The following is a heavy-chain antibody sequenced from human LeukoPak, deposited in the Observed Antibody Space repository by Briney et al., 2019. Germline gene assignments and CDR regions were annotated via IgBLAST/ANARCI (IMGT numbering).Heavy chain of an antibody. Sequence: ASVTVSCKVSGYTLTELSMHWVRQAPGEGLEWMGGFDPEDGKTIYAQKFQGRVTMTEDTSTDTAYMELRSLRSEDTAVYYCATVLRVHLSRSELDPWGKGTLVTVSS. V-gene: IGHV1-24*01. CDR1: GYTLTELS. CDR2: FDPEDGKT. D-gene: IGHD5/OR15-5a*01. J-gene: IGHJ5*02. CDR3: ATVLRVHLSRSELDP.